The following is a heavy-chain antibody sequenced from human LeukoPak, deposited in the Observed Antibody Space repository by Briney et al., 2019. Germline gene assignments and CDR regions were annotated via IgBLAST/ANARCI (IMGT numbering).Heavy chain of an antibody. CDR2: ISSSSSYI. Sequence: GGSLRLSCAASGFTFSSYSMNWVRQAPGKGLEWVSSISSSSSYIYYADSVKGRFTISRDNAKNSLYLQMNSLRAEDTAVYYCARDKRRDGYWAWYFDLWGRGTLVTVSS. D-gene: IGHD5-24*01. J-gene: IGHJ2*01. V-gene: IGHV3-21*01. CDR3: ARDKRRDGYWAWYFDL. CDR1: GFTFSSYS.